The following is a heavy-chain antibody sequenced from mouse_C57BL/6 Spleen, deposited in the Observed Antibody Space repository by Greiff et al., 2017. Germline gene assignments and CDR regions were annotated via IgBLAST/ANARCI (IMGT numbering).Heavy chain of an antibody. J-gene: IGHJ1*03. Sequence: QVQLQQPGAELVMPGASVKLSCKASGYTFTSYWMHWVKQRPGQGLEWIGEIDPSDSYTNYNQKFKGKATLTVDKSSSTAYMQLSSRTAEDSAVYYCARCPYYDGSSYGYFDVWGTGTTVTVSA. V-gene: IGHV1-69*01. CDR3: ARCPYYDGSSYGYFDV. CDR1: GYTFTSYW. CDR2: IDPSDSYT. D-gene: IGHD1-1*01.